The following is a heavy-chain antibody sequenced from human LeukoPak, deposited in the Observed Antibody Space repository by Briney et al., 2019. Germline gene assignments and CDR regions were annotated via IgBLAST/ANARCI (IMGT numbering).Heavy chain of an antibody. J-gene: IGHJ5*02. D-gene: IGHD1-26*01. CDR3: ARDSDTTSGRDP. Sequence: ASVKVSCKAFGYTFTKYGISWVRQAPGQGLEWMGWISIIDGNTNYAQNLQGRVAVTTDTSTNTVYMELRSLRFDDTAVYYCARDSDTTSGRDPWGQGTLVTASS. CDR2: ISIIDGNT. CDR1: GYTFTKYG. V-gene: IGHV1-18*01.